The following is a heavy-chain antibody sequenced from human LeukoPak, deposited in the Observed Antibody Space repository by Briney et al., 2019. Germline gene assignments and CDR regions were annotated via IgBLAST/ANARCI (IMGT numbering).Heavy chain of an antibody. CDR3: SRVGATSWY. D-gene: IGHD1-26*01. Sequence: GGSLRLSCVASGFTFSSYWMHWVRQVPGKGLVWVSRINSDGSSTNYADSVKGRFTISRDNAKNTLYPQMNSLRAEDTAVYYCSRVGATSWYWGQGTLVTVSS. V-gene: IGHV3-74*01. CDR1: GFTFSSYW. CDR2: INSDGSST. J-gene: IGHJ4*02.